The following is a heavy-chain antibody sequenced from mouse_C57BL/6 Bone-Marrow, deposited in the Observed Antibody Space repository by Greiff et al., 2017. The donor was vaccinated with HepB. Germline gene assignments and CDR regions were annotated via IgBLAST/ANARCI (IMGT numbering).Heavy chain of an antibody. V-gene: IGHV1-15*01. J-gene: IGHJ4*01. CDR2: IDPETGGT. Sequence: VQLQQSGAELVRPGASVTLSCKASGYTFTDYEMHWVKQTPVHGLEWIGAIDPETGGTAYNQKFKGKAILTADKSSSTAYMELRSLTSEDSAVYYCTRLEGYYAMDYWGQGTSVTVSS. CDR1: GYTFTDYE. CDR3: TRLEGYYAMDY.